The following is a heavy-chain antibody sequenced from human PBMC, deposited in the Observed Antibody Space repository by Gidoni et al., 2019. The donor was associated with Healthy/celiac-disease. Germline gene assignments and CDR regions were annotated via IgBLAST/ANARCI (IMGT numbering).Heavy chain of an antibody. D-gene: IGHD3-9*01. V-gene: IGHV4-31*03. CDR3: ARVDILTGYFDAFDI. CDR1: GGSISSGGYY. J-gene: IGHJ3*02. CDR2: IYYSGST. Sequence: QVQLQESGPGLVKPSQTLSLTCTVSGGSISSGGYYWSWIRQHPGKGLEWIGYIYYSGSTYYNPSLKSRVTISVDTSKNQFSLKLSSVTAADTAVYYCARVDILTGYFDAFDIWGQGTMVTVSS.